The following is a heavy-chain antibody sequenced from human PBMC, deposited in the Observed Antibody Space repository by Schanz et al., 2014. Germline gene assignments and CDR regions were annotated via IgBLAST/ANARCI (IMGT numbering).Heavy chain of an antibody. Sequence: VRLVESGGGLVKPRGSLRLSCAASGFTFSSYSMSWVRQAPGKGLEWVAGIAYDGSKKNYADSVKGRFTISRDNSKTTLYLQMSSLRAEDTALYYCAKDPHRDYGGKPQTFDIWGQGTMVTVSS. CDR3: AKDPHRDYGGKPQTFDI. CDR1: GFTFSSYS. CDR2: IAYDGSKK. J-gene: IGHJ3*02. D-gene: IGHD4-17*01. V-gene: IGHV3-30*18.